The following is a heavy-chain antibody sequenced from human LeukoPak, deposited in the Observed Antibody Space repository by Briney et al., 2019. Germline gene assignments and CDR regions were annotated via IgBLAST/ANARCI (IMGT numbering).Heavy chain of an antibody. J-gene: IGHJ6*02. CDR1: GGSISTYY. CDR2: ISYSGST. Sequence: ASETLSLTCTVSGGSISTYYWSWIRQPPGKGLEWIGYISYSGSTNYNPSLKSRVTISVDTSKNQFSLKLSSVTAADTAVYYCASWIGEGMDVWGQGTTVTVSS. D-gene: IGHD3-3*01. CDR3: ASWIGEGMDV. V-gene: IGHV4-59*01.